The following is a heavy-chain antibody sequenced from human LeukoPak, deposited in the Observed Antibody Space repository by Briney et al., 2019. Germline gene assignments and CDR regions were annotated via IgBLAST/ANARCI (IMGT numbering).Heavy chain of an antibody. V-gene: IGHV3-30*18. Sequence: GGSLRLSCAASGFTFSSYGMHWVRQAPGKGLEWVAVISYDGSNKYYADSVKGRFTISRDNSKNTLYLQMNSLRAEDTAVYYCAKNGHSSSWYGAFDIWGQGTMVTVSS. CDR3: AKNGHSSSWYGAFDI. CDR2: ISYDGSNK. D-gene: IGHD6-13*01. J-gene: IGHJ3*02. CDR1: GFTFSSYG.